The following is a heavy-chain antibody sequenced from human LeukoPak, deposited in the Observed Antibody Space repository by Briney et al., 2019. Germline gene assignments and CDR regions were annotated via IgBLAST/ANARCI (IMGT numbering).Heavy chain of an antibody. CDR3: ARTLSIVVVPAAIPNWFDP. D-gene: IGHD2-2*02. CDR2: IYYSGST. Sequence: SETLSLTCTVSGGSISSSSYYWGWIRQPPGKGLEWIGSIYYSGSTYYNPSLKSRDTISVDTSKNQFSLKLSSVTAADTAVYYCARTLSIVVVPAAIPNWFDPWGQGTLVTVSS. CDR1: GGSISSSSYY. V-gene: IGHV4-39*01. J-gene: IGHJ5*02.